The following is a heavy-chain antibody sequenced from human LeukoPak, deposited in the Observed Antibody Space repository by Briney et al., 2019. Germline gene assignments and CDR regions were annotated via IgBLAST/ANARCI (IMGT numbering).Heavy chain of an antibody. D-gene: IGHD1-26*01. Sequence: PGGSLRLSCAASGFTFSSYGMHWVRQAPGKGLEWVAFIRYDGSNKYYADSVKGRFTISRDNSKNTLYLQMNSLRAEDTAVYYCAREGSGNYWGNDYWGQGTLVTVSS. J-gene: IGHJ4*02. CDR3: AREGSGNYWGNDY. V-gene: IGHV3-30*02. CDR2: IRYDGSNK. CDR1: GFTFSSYG.